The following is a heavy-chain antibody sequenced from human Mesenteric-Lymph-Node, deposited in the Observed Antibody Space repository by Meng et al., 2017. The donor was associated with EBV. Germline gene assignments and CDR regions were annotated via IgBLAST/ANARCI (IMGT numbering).Heavy chain of an antibody. Sequence: QTSVNDACPTPVKPTHPLPLTCTFSGFSLSTSGVGGGWIRQPPGKALEWLALIYWDDDKRYSPSLKGRLTITKDTSKNQVVLTMTNIDPMDTATYFCAHRPGVGAIDFDYWGQGTLVTVSS. V-gene: IGHV2-5*02. CDR3: AHRPGVGAIDFDY. D-gene: IGHD1-26*01. CDR2: IYWDDDK. CDR1: GFSLSTSGVG. J-gene: IGHJ4*02.